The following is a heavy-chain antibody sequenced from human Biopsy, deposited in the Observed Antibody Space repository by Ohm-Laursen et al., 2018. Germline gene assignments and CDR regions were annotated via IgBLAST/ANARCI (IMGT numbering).Heavy chain of an antibody. CDR3: ARVYRAGSGFLRGNNHYCGMDV. CDR2: SYYHNEKS. V-gene: IGHV4-59*01. D-gene: IGHD6-13*01. CDR1: GASINGYY. J-gene: IGHJ6*02. Sequence: TLSLTCTVSGASINGYYWTWIRQSPGKGMDWVGNSYYHNEKSSYNPSLKTRVTMTADKSQNQYSPNLNSVTAADTAVYYYARVYRAGSGFLRGNNHYCGMDVWGPGTRVTVSS.